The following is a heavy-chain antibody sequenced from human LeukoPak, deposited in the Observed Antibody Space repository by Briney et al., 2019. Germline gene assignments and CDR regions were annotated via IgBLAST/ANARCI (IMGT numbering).Heavy chain of an antibody. J-gene: IGHJ6*03. Sequence: PGGSLRLSCAASGFTFSSYGMHWVRQAPGKGLEWVAFIRYDGSNKYYADSVKGRFTISRDNSKNTLYLQMNSLRAEDTAVYYCAKEELAAAVRYYYMDVWGKGTTVTVSS. D-gene: IGHD6-13*01. CDR1: GFTFSSYG. CDR2: IRYDGSNK. V-gene: IGHV3-30*02. CDR3: AKEELAAAVRYYYMDV.